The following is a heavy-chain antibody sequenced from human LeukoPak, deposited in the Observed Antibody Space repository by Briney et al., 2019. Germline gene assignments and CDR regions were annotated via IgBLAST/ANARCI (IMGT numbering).Heavy chain of an antibody. Sequence: PSETLSLTCAVYGGSFSGYYWSWIRQPPGKGLEWIGEINHSGSTNYNPSLKSRVTISVDTSKNQFSLKLSSVTAADTAVYYCARHISGSYFLRTLFDYWGQGTLVTVSS. V-gene: IGHV4-34*01. D-gene: IGHD1-26*01. J-gene: IGHJ4*02. CDR1: GGSFSGYY. CDR3: ARHISGSYFLRTLFDY. CDR2: INHSGST.